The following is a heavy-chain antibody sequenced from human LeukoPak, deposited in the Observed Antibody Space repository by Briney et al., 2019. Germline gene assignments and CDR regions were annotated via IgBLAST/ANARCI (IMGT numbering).Heavy chain of an antibody. Sequence: PGGSLRLSCAASGFTFSLYWMHWVRQAPGTGLEWVSRISSDGRSTIYADSVKGRFTISRDNAKNSLYLQMNSLRAEDTAVYYCVGLGENYWGQGTLVTVSS. V-gene: IGHV3-74*01. J-gene: IGHJ4*02. CDR2: ISSDGRST. D-gene: IGHD3-10*01. CDR1: GFTFSLYW. CDR3: VGLGENY.